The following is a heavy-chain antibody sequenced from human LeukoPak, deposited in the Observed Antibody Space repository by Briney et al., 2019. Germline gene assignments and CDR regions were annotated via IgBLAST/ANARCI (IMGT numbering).Heavy chain of an antibody. Sequence: GGSLRLSCAASGFTIDSYAMSWVRQAPGKGLEWVSALSSGGTTYYAASVKGRFTISRDISKSTLYLQMNSLRAEDTAVYYCAKDWASGDYFDYWGQETLVTVSS. V-gene: IGHV3-23*01. D-gene: IGHD1-14*01. CDR2: LSSGGTT. CDR3: AKDWASGDYFDY. CDR1: GFTIDSYA. J-gene: IGHJ4*02.